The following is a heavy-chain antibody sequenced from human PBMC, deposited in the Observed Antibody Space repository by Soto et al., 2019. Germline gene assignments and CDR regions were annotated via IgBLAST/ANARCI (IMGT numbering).Heavy chain of an antibody. D-gene: IGHD3-16*01. CDR1: GGSFSGYY. J-gene: IGHJ6*02. CDR2: INHSGST. V-gene: IGHV4-34*01. Sequence: QVQLQQWGAGLLKPSETLSLTCAVYGGSFSGYYWSWIRQPPGKGLEWIGEINHSGSTNYNPSLKSRVPLSVETSKNQFSLKLSSVTAADTAVYYCARMDDNDFDYYYYGMDVWGQGTTVTVSS. CDR3: ARMDDNDFDYYYYGMDV.